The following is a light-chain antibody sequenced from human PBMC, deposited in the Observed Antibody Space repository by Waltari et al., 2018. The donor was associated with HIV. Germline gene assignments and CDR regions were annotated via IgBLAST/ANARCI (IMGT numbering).Light chain of an antibody. J-gene: IGLJ1*01. CDR3: AAWDDSLNAYV. CDR2: SNN. V-gene: IGLV1-44*01. Sequence: QSVLTQPPSASGTPGQRVTISSSGSRSNIGSNTIHWYQQLPGTAPKLLIYSNNQRPSGVPDRFSGSKSGTSASLAISGLQSEDEADYSCAAWDDSLNAYVFGPGTKVTVL. CDR1: RSNIGSNT.